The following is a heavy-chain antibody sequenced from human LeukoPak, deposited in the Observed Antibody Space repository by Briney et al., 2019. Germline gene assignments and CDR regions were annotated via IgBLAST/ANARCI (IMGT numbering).Heavy chain of an antibody. Sequence: SVKVSCKASGGTFSSYAISWVRQAPGQGLEWMGRIIPILGIANYAQKFQGRVTITADKSTSTAYMELSSLRSEDTAVYYCASYNRRGYSYGGIDYWGQGTLVTVSS. CDR1: GGTFSSYA. CDR3: ASYNRRGYSYGGIDY. J-gene: IGHJ4*02. D-gene: IGHD5-18*01. CDR2: IIPILGIA. V-gene: IGHV1-69*04.